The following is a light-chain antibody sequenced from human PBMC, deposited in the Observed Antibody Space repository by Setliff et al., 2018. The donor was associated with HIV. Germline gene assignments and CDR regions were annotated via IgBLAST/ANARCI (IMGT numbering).Light chain of an antibody. Sequence: SYELTQPPSVSVAPGKTARITCGGNNIESRSVHWYQQKPGQAPVLVIYYDSDRPSGIPERFSGSNSGNTATLTISGVEPGDEADYYCQVWDSSSDQYVFGTGTKSPS. V-gene: IGLV3-21*04. CDR3: QVWDSSSDQYV. J-gene: IGLJ1*01. CDR1: NIESRS. CDR2: YDS.